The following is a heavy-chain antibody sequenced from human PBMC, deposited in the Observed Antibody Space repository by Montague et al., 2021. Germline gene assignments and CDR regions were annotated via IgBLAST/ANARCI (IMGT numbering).Heavy chain of an antibody. J-gene: IGHJ6*03. Sequence: SETLSLTCAVYGGSFSSYYWSWIRQPPGKGLELNGEINHSGSTNYNPSLKSRVTIPVDTSKNQFYLKLSSVTAADTAVYYCASRGGTMVRGVKGYMDVWGQGTTVTVSS. D-gene: IGHD3-10*01. V-gene: IGHV4-34*01. CDR1: GGSFSSYY. CDR2: INHSGST. CDR3: ASRGGTMVRGVKGYMDV.